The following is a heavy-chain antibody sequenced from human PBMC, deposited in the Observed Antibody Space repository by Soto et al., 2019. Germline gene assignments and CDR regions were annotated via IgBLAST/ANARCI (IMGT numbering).Heavy chain of an antibody. J-gene: IGHJ3*02. D-gene: IGHD4-17*01. CDR2: ISREGSTT. CDR1: GFTFSTYW. Sequence: EGQLVESGGGLVQPGGSLRLSCAVSGFTFSTYWMHWVRLAPGKGLVWVARISREGSTTGYADSVKGRFTISRDNAKNTLSLQMNSLRVEDTGVYYCVRDRSTATIFDTWGQGTVVTVSS. V-gene: IGHV3-74*01. CDR3: VRDRSTATIFDT.